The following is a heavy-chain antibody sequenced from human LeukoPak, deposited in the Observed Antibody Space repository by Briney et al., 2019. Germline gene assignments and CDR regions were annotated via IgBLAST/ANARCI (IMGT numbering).Heavy chain of an antibody. Sequence: ASVKVSCKASGYTFTSYYMHWVRQAPGQGLEWMGIINPSGGSTSYAQKFQGRVTMTRDTSTSTVYMELSSLRSEDTAVYYCATGGSSGWGYWYFDLWGRGTLVTVSS. J-gene: IGHJ2*01. CDR1: GYTFTSYY. CDR2: INPSGGST. CDR3: ATGGSSGWGYWYFDL. D-gene: IGHD6-19*01. V-gene: IGHV1-46*01.